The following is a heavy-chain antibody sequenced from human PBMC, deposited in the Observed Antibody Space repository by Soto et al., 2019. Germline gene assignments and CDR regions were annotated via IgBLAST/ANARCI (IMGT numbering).Heavy chain of an antibody. CDR2: ISGSGGST. V-gene: IGHV3-23*01. D-gene: IGHD6-19*01. CDR3: ANEIAVVGTRDRKPTLY. CDR1: GFTFSSYA. Sequence: GGSLRLSCAASGFTFSSYAMSWVRQAPGKGLEWVSAISGSGGSTYYADSVKGRFTISRDNSKNTLYLQMNSLRAEDTAVYYCANEIAVVGTRDRKPTLYWGQGTLVTVSS. J-gene: IGHJ4*02.